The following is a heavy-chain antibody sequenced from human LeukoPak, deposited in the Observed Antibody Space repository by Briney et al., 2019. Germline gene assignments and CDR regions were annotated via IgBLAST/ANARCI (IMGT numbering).Heavy chain of an antibody. V-gene: IGHV3-30-3*01. CDR1: GFTFNAYA. D-gene: IGHD5-12*01. CDR2: ISYDGSNK. Sequence: GGSLRLSCAGSGFTFNAYAMNWVRQAPGKGLEWVAVISYDGSNKYYADSVKGRFTISRDNAKNSLYLQMNSLRAEDTAVYYCARGGSSGKDFDYWGQGTLVTVSS. J-gene: IGHJ4*02. CDR3: ARGGSSGKDFDY.